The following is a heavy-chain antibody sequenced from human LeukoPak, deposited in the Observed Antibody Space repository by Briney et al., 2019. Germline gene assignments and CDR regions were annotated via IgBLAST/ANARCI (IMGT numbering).Heavy chain of an antibody. CDR3: ATEGIYDYVWGSYRPGSNY. D-gene: IGHD3-16*02. Sequence: ASVKVSCKVSGYTLTELSMHWVRQAPGKGLEWMGGFDPEDGETIYAQKFQGRVTMTEDTSTDTAYMELSSLRSEDTAVYYCATEGIYDYVWGSYRPGSNYWGQGTLVTVSS. CDR2: FDPEDGET. CDR1: GYTLTELS. J-gene: IGHJ4*02. V-gene: IGHV1-24*01.